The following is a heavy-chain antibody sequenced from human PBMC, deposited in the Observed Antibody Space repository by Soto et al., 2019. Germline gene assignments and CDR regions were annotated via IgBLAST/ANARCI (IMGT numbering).Heavy chain of an antibody. CDR2: ISGSDGRT. CDR1: GFTFSNYG. V-gene: IGHV3-23*01. CDR3: AKDIHPQGYSYGD. J-gene: IGHJ4*02. D-gene: IGHD5-18*01. Sequence: EVQLLESGGGLVQPGGSLRVSCAASGFTFSNYGMSWVRQAPGKGLEWVSAISGSDGRTDYADSVKGRFTSSRDNSKTTLYLQMNSLRAEDTAVYYCAKDIHPQGYSYGDWGQGTLVTVSS.